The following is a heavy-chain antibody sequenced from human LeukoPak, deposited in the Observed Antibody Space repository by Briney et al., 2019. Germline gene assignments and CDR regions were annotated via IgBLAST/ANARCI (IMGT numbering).Heavy chain of an antibody. CDR1: GYTSANYG. CDR2: ISANNGET. J-gene: IGHJ4*02. D-gene: IGHD1-14*01. V-gene: IGHV1-18*04. Sequence: ASVKVSCKASGYTSANYGTSWVRQAPGQGLEWMSWISANNGETRYAQNFQGRVTMTTDTSTTTAYMELRSLRSDDTAVYYCARVPPSAHQVFSSDYRGQGTQVTVSS. CDR3: ARVPPSAHQVFSSDY.